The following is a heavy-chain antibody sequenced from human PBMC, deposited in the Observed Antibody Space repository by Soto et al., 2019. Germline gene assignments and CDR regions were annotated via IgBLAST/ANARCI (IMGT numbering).Heavy chain of an antibody. Sequence: PSVTLSLTCAVYGGSFSGYYWSWIRQPPGKGLEWIGEINHSGSTNYNPSLKSRVTISVDTSKNQFSLKLSSVTAADTAVYYCARHTRLGGARAAGRVYYYGMDVWGQGTTVTVSS. J-gene: IGHJ6*02. V-gene: IGHV4-34*01. CDR1: GGSFSGYY. CDR3: ARHTRLGGARAAGRVYYYGMDV. CDR2: INHSGST. D-gene: IGHD6-13*01.